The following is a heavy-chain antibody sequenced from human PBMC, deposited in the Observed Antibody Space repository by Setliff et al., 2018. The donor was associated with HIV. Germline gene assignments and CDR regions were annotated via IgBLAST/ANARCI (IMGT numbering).Heavy chain of an antibody. Sequence: GESLKISCKGFGYNFASSWVGWVRQMPGKGREWVGIIYPGDFDTRYSPSFQGQVPISADKSISTAYLRWSSLKAPHTAMYYCARPRGGGEHYMDVWGKGTTVTAP. CDR2: IYPGDFDT. V-gene: IGHV5-51*03. CDR3: ARPRGGGEHYMDV. J-gene: IGHJ6*03. D-gene: IGHD3-16*01. CDR1: GYNFASSW.